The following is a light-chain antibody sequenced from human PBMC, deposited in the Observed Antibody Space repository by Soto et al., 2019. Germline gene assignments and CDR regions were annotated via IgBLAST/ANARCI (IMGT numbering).Light chain of an antibody. J-gene: IGLJ1*01. CDR1: SGDVGAYNY. CDR3: SSYQSSRTYV. V-gene: IGLV2-14*01. Sequence: QSALTQPASVSGSPGQSITVSCTGTSGDVGAYNYVSWYQQHPGKAPKLIIYDVTNRPSGISNRFSGAKSGNTASLTISGLQDEDEADYYCSSYQSSRTYVFGTGTQLTVL. CDR2: DVT.